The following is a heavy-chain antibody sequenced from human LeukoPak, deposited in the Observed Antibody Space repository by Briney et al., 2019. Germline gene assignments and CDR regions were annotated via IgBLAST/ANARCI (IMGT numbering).Heavy chain of an antibody. CDR3: AKDNAYSSGWLYYFDY. D-gene: IGHD6-19*01. CDR2: ISGSGGST. Sequence: GGSLRLSCAASGFTFSNAWMSWVRQAPGKGLEWVSAISGSGGSTYYADSVKGRFTISRDNSKNTLYLQINSLRAEDTAVYYCAKDNAYSSGWLYYFDYWGQGTLVTVSS. V-gene: IGHV3-23*01. CDR1: GFTFSNAW. J-gene: IGHJ4*02.